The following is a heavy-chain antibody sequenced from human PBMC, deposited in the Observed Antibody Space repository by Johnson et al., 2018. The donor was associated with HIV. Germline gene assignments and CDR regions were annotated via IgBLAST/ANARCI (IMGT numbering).Heavy chain of an antibody. CDR2: IATTGDT. Sequence: EVQLVESGGGLIQPGGSLRLSCAASGFTVSSNYMSWVRQAPGKGLEWVSGIATTGDTYYAGSVKGRFTISRENAKNSLYLQMNSLRAEDTAVYYCARFRSSNWFDAFDIWGQGTMVTVSA. CDR1: GFTVSSNY. CDR3: ARFRSSNWFDAFDI. D-gene: IGHD6-13*01. V-gene: IGHV3-53*01. J-gene: IGHJ3*02.